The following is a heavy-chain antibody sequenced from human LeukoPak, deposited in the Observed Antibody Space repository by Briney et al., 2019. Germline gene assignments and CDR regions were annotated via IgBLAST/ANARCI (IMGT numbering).Heavy chain of an antibody. Sequence: PGGSLRLSCATSGFTFDTYNLNWVRQAPGKGLEWVATIRSYSSYIHYADSVKGRFTISRDDAKKSLYLQMNSLRAEDTAVYYCAKAASNMVRGVRVSDYWGQGTLVTVSS. CDR1: GFTFDTYN. J-gene: IGHJ4*02. V-gene: IGHV3-21*01. CDR2: IRSYSSYI. CDR3: AKAASNMVRGVRVSDY. D-gene: IGHD3-10*01.